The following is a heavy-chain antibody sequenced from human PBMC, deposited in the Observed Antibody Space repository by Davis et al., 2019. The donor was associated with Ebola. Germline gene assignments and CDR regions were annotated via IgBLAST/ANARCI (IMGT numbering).Heavy chain of an antibody. J-gene: IGHJ4*02. D-gene: IGHD6-19*01. CDR3: ARGGGWNRKFDY. V-gene: IGHV4-34*01. CDR1: GGSFSGYY. Sequence: MPSETLSLTCAVYGGSFSGYYWSWIRQPPGKGLEWIGEINHSGSTNYNPSLKSRVTISVDTSKNQFSLKLSSVTAADTAVYYCARGGGWNRKFDYWGQGTLVTVSS. CDR2: INHSGST.